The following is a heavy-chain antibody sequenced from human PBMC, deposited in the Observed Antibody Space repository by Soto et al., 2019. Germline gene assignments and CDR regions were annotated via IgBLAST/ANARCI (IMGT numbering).Heavy chain of an antibody. J-gene: IGHJ6*02. CDR1: GFTFGTYS. V-gene: IGHV3-48*02. CDR3: ARLYYDYV. Sequence: GGSLRLSCAGSGFTFGTYSMNWVRQAAGRGLEWIAYISYDSDTIQYADSVKGRFTISRDNAKNSLYLQMNSLRDEDTAVYYCARLYYDYVWGQGTTVTVSS. D-gene: IGHD3-3*01. CDR2: ISYDSDTI.